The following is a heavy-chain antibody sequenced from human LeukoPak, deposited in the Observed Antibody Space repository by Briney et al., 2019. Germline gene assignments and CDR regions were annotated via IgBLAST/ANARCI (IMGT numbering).Heavy chain of an antibody. Sequence: PGGSLRLSCAASGFTFSSYSMNWVRQAPGKGLEWVSSISSSSSYIYYADSVKGRFTISRDNAKNSLYLQMNSLRAEDTAVYYCAREMAAATRRWVDYWGQGTLVTVSS. CDR3: AREMAAATRRWVDY. D-gene: IGHD2-15*01. J-gene: IGHJ4*02. V-gene: IGHV3-21*01. CDR2: ISSSSSYI. CDR1: GFTFSSYS.